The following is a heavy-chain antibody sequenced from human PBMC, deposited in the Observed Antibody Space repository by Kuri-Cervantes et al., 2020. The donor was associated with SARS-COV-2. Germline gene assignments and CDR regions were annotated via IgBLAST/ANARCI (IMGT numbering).Heavy chain of an antibody. CDR2: INPNSGGT. Sequence: GGSLRLSCKASGYTFTGYYMHWVRQAPGQGLEWMGWINPNSGGTNYAQKFQGWVTMTRDTSISTAYMELSRLRSDDTAVYYCVKVNNPQAAIYYFDYWGQGTLVTSPQ. D-gene: IGHD1/OR15-1a*01. CDR3: VKVNNPQAAIYYFDY. V-gene: IGHV1-2*04. J-gene: IGHJ4*02. CDR1: GYTFTGYY.